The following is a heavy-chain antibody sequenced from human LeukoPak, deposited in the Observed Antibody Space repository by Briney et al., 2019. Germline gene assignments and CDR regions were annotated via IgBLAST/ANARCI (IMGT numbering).Heavy chain of an antibody. CDR3: ARGTGYNLGDY. J-gene: IGHJ4*02. V-gene: IGHV3-74*01. D-gene: IGHD5-24*01. CDR2: INSDGSNT. Sequence: GGSLRLSCAASGFTFSTYWMHWVRQAPGKGLVWVSRINSDGSNTNYADSVKGRFTISRDNAKNTLYLQMNSLRAEDTAVYYCARGTGYNLGDYWGQGTLVTVSS. CDR1: GFTFSTYW.